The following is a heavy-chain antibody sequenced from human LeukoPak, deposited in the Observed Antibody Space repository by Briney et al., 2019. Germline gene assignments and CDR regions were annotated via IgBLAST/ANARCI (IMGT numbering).Heavy chain of an antibody. CDR1: GYTFTSYD. D-gene: IGHD1-26*01. V-gene: IGHV1-8*01. CDR3: ARVGLYSGSSDAFDI. Sequence: ASVKVSCKASGYTFTSYDINWVRQATGQGLEWVGWMNPNSGNTGYAQKFQGRVTMTRNTSISTAYMELSSLRSDDTAVYYCARVGLYSGSSDAFDIWGQGTMVTVSS. CDR2: MNPNSGNT. J-gene: IGHJ3*02.